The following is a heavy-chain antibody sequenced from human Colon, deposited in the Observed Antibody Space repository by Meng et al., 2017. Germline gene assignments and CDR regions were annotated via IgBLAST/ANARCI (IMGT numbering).Heavy chain of an antibody. D-gene: IGHD3-16*01. CDR2: INPNSGGA. CDR1: AYTFAGYY. J-gene: IGHJ2*01. V-gene: IGHV1-2*06. Sequence: ASVKVSCKASAYTFAGYYMHWVRQAPGQGLEWMGRINPNSGGANYAQKFQGRVTMTRDTSISTAYMALSRLRSDDTAVYYCAREGLVGDLRYFDLWGRGTLVTVSS. CDR3: AREGLVGDLRYFDL.